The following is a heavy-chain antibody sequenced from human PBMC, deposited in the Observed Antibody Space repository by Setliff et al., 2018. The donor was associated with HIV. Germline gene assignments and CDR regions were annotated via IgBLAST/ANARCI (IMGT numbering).Heavy chain of an antibody. Sequence: PSETLSLTCAVYGGSFSGHYWSWIRQPPGKGLEWIGEINHSGISNFNPSLKSRVTIPIATPRNQFSLKLSSVTAADTAVYSCARGGGFWSGQLDFWGQGTLVTVSS. V-gene: IGHV4-34*01. CDR3: ARGGGFWSGQLDF. D-gene: IGHD3-3*01. CDR1: GGSFSGHY. J-gene: IGHJ4*02. CDR2: INHSGIS.